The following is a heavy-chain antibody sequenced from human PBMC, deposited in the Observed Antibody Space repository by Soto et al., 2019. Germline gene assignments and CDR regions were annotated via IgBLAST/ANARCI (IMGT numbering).Heavy chain of an antibody. Sequence: QITLKESGPTLVKPTQTLTLTCTFFGFSLTTRGMGVSWIRQPPGKALEWLGIIYWDNDKRYSPSLKTRLTITKDPSKSQVVLTLTNTDPEDTATYHCAHSTGRSPGYFDYWGRRLLVTVSS. CDR2: IYWDNDK. J-gene: IGHJ4*02. V-gene: IGHV2-5*02. D-gene: IGHD2-15*01. CDR1: GFSLTTRGMG. CDR3: AHSTGRSPGYFDY.